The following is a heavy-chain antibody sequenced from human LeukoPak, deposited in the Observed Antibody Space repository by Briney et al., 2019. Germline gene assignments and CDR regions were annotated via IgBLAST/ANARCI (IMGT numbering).Heavy chain of an antibody. Sequence: ASVKVSFKFSAFTLPYLSMHWGRQAPGKGLGWGGGFGLKNGDTIYAQRFRGRVTLTEDTSTGTAYMELSSLSADDTAVYYCATGVYCATTTCPGYQHYYYFMDVWGKGTTVTVSS. J-gene: IGHJ6*03. CDR3: ATGVYCATTTCPGYQHYYYFMDV. CDR1: AFTLPYLS. CDR2: FGLKNGDT. V-gene: IGHV1-24*01. D-gene: IGHD2-21*01.